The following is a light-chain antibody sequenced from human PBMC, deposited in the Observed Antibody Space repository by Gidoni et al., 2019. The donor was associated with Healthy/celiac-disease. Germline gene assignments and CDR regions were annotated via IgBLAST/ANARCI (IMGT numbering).Light chain of an antibody. CDR1: QSISSY. CDR3: QQSDSPPMT. J-gene: IGKJ1*01. V-gene: IGKV1-39*01. Sequence: IQMTQAPSSLSASVGDRVTITCRASQSISSYLNWYQQKPGKAPKLLIYAASSLQTGVPSRFSGSGSGTDFTLTISSLQPEDFATYYCQQSDSPPMTFGQGTKVEIK. CDR2: AAS.